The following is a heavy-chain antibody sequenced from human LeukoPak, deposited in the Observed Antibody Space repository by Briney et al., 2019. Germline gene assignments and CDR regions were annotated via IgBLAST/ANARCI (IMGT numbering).Heavy chain of an antibody. V-gene: IGHV3-23*01. CDR2: ISGSGGST. J-gene: IGHJ5*02. CDR3: AKGGTYYYDSSGYPRWFDP. Sequence: GGSLRLSCAASGFTFSSYAMSWVRQAPGKGLEWVSAISGSGGSTYYADSEKGRFTISRDNSKNTLYLQMNSLRAEDTAVYYCAKGGTYYYDSSGYPRWFDPWGQGTLVTVSS. D-gene: IGHD3-22*01. CDR1: GFTFSSYA.